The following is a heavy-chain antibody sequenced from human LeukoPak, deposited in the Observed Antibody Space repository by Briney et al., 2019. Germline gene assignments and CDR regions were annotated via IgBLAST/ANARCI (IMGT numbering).Heavy chain of an antibody. Sequence: GGSLRLSCAASGFTFSDHYMDWVRQAPGKGLEWVSAISGSGGSTYYADSVKGRFTISRDNSKNTLYLQMNSLRAEDTAVYYCAKALTPGYSSGWYGGAYFDYWGQGTLVTVSS. CDR2: ISGSGGST. D-gene: IGHD6-19*01. CDR1: GFTFSDHY. V-gene: IGHV3-23*01. CDR3: AKALTPGYSSGWYGGAYFDY. J-gene: IGHJ4*02.